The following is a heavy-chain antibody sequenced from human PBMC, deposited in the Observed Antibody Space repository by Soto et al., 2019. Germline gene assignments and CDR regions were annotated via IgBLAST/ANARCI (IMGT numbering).Heavy chain of an antibody. Sequence: PWGSLRLSCAASGFTFSSYGIHFCRHSPFKGLEWVAVISYDGSNKYYADSVKGRFTISRDNSKNTLYLQMNSLRAEDTAVYYCAKAELSYYYYYGKDVWGQGTTVTVSS. V-gene: IGHV3-30*18. J-gene: IGHJ6*02. CDR3: AKAELSYYYYYGKDV. D-gene: IGHD1-7*01. CDR1: GFTFSSYG. CDR2: ISYDGSNK.